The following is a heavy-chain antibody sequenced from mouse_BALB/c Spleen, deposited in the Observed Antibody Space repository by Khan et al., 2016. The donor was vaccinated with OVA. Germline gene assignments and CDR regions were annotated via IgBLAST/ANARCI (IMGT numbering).Heavy chain of an antibody. D-gene: IGHD1-1*01. Sequence: EVELVESGGGLVQAGGSRKLSCAASGFTFSTYGMHWVRQAPEKGLEWVAYISGDSSTIYYADTVKGRFTISRDNPKNTLFLQMTSLMSEDTARYYCATSYFYGYYFDYWGPGTTLTVSS. CDR2: ISGDSSTI. J-gene: IGHJ2*01. CDR3: ATSYFYGYYFDY. V-gene: IGHV5-17*02. CDR1: GFTFSTYG.